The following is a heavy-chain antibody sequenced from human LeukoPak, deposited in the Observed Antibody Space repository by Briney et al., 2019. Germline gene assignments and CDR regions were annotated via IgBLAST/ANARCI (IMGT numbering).Heavy chain of an antibody. J-gene: IGHJ3*02. V-gene: IGHV3-53*01. D-gene: IGHD3-22*01. CDR3: ARDGSGYYWTGAFDI. CDR2: IYSGGST. Sequence: GGSLRLSCAASGFTVSSNYMSWVRQAPGKGLEWVSVIYSGGSTYYADSVKGRFTISRDNSKNTLYLQMNSLRAKDTAVYYCARDGSGYYWTGAFDIWGQGTMVTVSS. CDR1: GFTVSSNY.